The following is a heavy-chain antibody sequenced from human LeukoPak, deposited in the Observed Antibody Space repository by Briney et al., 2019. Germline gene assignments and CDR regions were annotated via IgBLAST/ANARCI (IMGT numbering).Heavy chain of an antibody. CDR2: ISSSSSYI. CDR3: ARFFGFSIMGATYAFDI. Sequence: GGSLRLSCAASGFTFSSYSMNWVRQAPGKGLEWVSSISSSSSYICFADSIKGRFTISRDNAKNSLFLQMNSLRAEDTAVYYCARFFGFSIMGATYAFDIWGQGTMVTVSS. J-gene: IGHJ3*02. CDR1: GFTFSSYS. D-gene: IGHD1-26*01. V-gene: IGHV3-21*01.